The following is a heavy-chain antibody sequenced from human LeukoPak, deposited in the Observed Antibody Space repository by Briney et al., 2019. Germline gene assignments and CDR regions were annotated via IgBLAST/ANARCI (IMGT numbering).Heavy chain of an antibody. CDR1: GGSISSYY. Sequence: PSETLSLTCTVSGGSISSYYWSWIRQPPGKGLEWIGYIYYSGSTNYNPSLRSRVTISVDTSKNQFSLKLSSVTAADTAVYYCARARYSSSWACDYWGQGTLVTVSS. V-gene: IGHV4-59*01. CDR3: ARARYSSSWACDY. D-gene: IGHD6-13*01. CDR2: IYYSGST. J-gene: IGHJ4*02.